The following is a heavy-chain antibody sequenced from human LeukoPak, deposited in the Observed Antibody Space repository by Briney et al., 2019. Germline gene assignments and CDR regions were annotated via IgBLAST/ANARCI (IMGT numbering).Heavy chain of an antibody. J-gene: IGHJ4*02. D-gene: IGHD6-13*01. V-gene: IGHV4-39*01. Sequence: SETLSLTCTVSGGSISSSTYYWGWIRQPPGKGLEWIGCIYYSGDTYYNPSLKSRITLSVDTSKNQFSLKLSSVTAADTAMYYCASTPHSSGWYIAPYWGQGTLVFVSS. CDR2: IYYSGDT. CDR1: GGSISSSTYY. CDR3: ASTPHSSGWYIAPY.